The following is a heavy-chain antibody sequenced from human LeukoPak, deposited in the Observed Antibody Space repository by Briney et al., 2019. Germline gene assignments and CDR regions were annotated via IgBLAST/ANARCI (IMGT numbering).Heavy chain of an antibody. CDR1: GGSISGYY. V-gene: IGHV4-34*01. CDR2: INHSGST. D-gene: IGHD3-10*01. Sequence: SETLSLTCTVSGGSISGYYWSWIRQPPGKGLEWIGEINHSGSTNYNPSLKSRVTISVDTSKNQFSLKLSSVTAADTAVYYCARGRYYYGSGSYYKGGYYFDYWGQGTLVTVSS. J-gene: IGHJ4*02. CDR3: ARGRYYYGSGSYYKGGYYFDY.